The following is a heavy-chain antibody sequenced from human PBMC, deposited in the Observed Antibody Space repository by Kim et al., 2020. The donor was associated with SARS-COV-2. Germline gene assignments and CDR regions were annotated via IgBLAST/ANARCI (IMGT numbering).Heavy chain of an antibody. D-gene: IGHD5-12*01. Sequence: SETLSLTCTVSGGSISSSSYYWGWLRQPPGKGLDGIGSIYYSGSTYYIPSRKGRVSISAATSKNPLSLTLSSVAAADTALYYCARQPTSWLQLHGLYY. CDR1: GGSISSSSYY. J-gene: IGHJ6*01. V-gene: IGHV4-39*01. CDR3: ARQPTSWLQLHGLYY. CDR2: IYYSGST.